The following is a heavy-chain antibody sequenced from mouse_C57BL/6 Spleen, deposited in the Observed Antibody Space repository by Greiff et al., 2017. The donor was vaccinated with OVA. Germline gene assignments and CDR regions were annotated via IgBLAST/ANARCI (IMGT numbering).Heavy chain of an antibody. CDR1: GFSLTSYS. D-gene: IGHD1-1*01. V-gene: IGHV2-9-1*01. CDR2: IWTGGGT. Sequence: VMLVESGPGLVAPSQSLSITCTVSGFSLTSYSLSWVRQPPGKGLEWLGVIWTGGGTNYNSALKSRLSISKDNFKNQVFLKMNSRQTDDTARYYCARNLYGSSPLDYWGQGTTLTVSS. CDR3: ARNLYGSSPLDY. J-gene: IGHJ2*01.